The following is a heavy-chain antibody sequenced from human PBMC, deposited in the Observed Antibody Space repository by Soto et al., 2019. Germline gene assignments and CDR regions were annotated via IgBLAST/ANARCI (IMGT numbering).Heavy chain of an antibody. CDR2: IYHSGST. J-gene: IGHJ4*01. D-gene: IGHD3-16*01. V-gene: IGHV4-4*02. CDR3: ASHRGNTFGPYDD. CDR1: GASISSGNR. Sequence: VQLQESGPGLVKPSGTLSLTCAVSGASISSGNRWSWVRQSPGKGREWIGEIYHSGSTNHNPSLKSRVIISLDKSRNQFSLKLSSVTAADTAVYFCASHRGNTFGPYDDWGQGTQVTVSS.